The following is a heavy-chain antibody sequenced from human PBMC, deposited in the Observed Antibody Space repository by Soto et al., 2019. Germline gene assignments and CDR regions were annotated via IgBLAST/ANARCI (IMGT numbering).Heavy chain of an antibody. CDR2: IIPIFGTA. D-gene: IGHD3-10*01. CDR3: ARDRRHHNFYGSGSYYLYYFDY. CDR1: GGTFSSYA. Sequence: ASVKVSCKASGGTFSSYAISWVRQAPGQGLEWMGGIIPIFGTANYAQKFQGRVTITADESTSKAYMELSSLRSEDTAVYYCARDRRHHNFYGSGSYYLYYFDYWGQGTLVTVSS. V-gene: IGHV1-69*13. J-gene: IGHJ4*02.